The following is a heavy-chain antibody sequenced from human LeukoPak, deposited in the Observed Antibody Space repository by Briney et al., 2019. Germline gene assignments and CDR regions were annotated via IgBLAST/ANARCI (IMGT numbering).Heavy chain of an antibody. J-gene: IGHJ4*02. V-gene: IGHV3-74*01. D-gene: IGHD5-18*01. CDR2: INSDGSST. CDR3: ARGDTAMDY. CDR1: GFTFSSYG. Sequence: PGGSLGLSFEASGFTFSSYGMHWSRKAPGKGLVWVSRINSDGSSTSYADSVKGRFTISRDNAKNTLYLQMNSLRAEDTAVYYCARGDTAMDYWGQGTLVTVSS.